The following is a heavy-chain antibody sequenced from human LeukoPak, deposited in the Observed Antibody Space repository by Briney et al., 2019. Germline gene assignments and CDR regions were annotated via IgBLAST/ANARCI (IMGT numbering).Heavy chain of an antibody. CDR2: MSPSSGDT. Sequence: ASVKVSCKASGYTFTNYDINWVRQATGQGLEWMGWMSPSSGDTGFAQKFQGRVTMTRNTSISSAYTELSSLRSEDTAVYYCARGRGGASGGRFDYWGQGTLVTVSS. CDR1: GYTFTNYD. CDR3: ARGRGGASGGRFDY. V-gene: IGHV1-8*01. D-gene: IGHD3-10*01. J-gene: IGHJ4*02.